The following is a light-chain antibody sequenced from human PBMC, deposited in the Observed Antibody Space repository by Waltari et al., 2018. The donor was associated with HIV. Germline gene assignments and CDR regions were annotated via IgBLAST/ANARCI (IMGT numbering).Light chain of an antibody. CDR1: QTVLHRASKKNH. CDR3: QQYYSFPLT. J-gene: IGKJ4*01. CDR2: WAS. Sequence: DIAMTQSPDSLAVSLGEKVTINCKSSQTVLHRASKKNHLAGYQQKAGQRPKLLIYWASTRESGVPDRFIGSGSGTYFSLTIGSLQAEDVAVYYCQQYYSFPLTFGGGTTVEIK. V-gene: IGKV4-1*01.